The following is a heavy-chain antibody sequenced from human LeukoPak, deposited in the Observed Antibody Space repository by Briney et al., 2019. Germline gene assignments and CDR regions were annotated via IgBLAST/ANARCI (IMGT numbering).Heavy chain of an antibody. J-gene: IGHJ4*02. V-gene: IGHV1-2*06. CDR2: INPNSGGT. D-gene: IGHD3-3*01. Sequence: GASVKVSRKASGYTFTGYYMHWVRQAPGQGLEWMGRINPNSGGTNYAQKFQGRVTMTRDTSISTAYMELSSLRSEDTAVYYCARGSFWSGYYMVTDYWGQGTLVTVSS. CDR3: ARGSFWSGYYMVTDY. CDR1: GYTFTGYY.